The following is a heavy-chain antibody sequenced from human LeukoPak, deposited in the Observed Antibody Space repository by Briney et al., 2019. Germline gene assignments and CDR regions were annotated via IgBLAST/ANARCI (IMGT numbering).Heavy chain of an antibody. J-gene: IGHJ4*02. CDR3: ARRGYSSSWYLDY. CDR2: INHSGST. D-gene: IGHD6-13*01. CDR1: GGSFSGYY. V-gene: IGHV4-34*01. Sequence: PSETLSLTCAVYGGSFSGYYWSWIRQPPGKGLEWIGEINHSGSTNYNPSLKSRVTISVDTSKNQFSLKLSSVTAADTAVYYCARRGYSSSWYLDYWGQGTLVTASS.